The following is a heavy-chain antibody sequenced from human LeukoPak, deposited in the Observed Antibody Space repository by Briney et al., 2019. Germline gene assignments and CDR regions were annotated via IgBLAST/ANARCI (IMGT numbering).Heavy chain of an antibody. J-gene: IGHJ6*02. V-gene: IGHV3-74*01. Sequence: GGSLRPSCAASGFTFSSYWMHWVRHAPGKGLLWVSRINSDGTTTYYADSVKGRFTISRDNAKNTLYLQVNSLRAEDTAVYYCARGNYYGMDVWGQGTTVTVSS. CDR3: ARGNYYGMDV. CDR2: INSDGTTT. CDR1: GFTFSSYW.